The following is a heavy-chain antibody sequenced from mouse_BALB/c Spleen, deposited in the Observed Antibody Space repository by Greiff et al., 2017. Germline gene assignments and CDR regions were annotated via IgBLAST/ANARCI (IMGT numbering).Heavy chain of an antibody. CDR3: ARERAYYYGSSRYYFDY. J-gene: IGHJ2*01. D-gene: IGHD1-1*01. V-gene: IGHV5-17*02. CDR2: ISSGSSTI. CDR1: GFTFSSFG. Sequence: EVQGVESGGGLVQPGGSRKLSCAASGFTFSSFGMHWVRQAPEKGLEWVAYISSGSSTIYYADTVKGRFTISRDNPKNTLFLQMTSLRSEDTAVYYCARERAYYYGSSRYYFDYWGQGTTLTVSS.